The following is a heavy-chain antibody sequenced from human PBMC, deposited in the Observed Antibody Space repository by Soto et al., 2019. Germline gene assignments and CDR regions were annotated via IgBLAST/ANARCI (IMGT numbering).Heavy chain of an antibody. V-gene: IGHV1-69*12. Sequence: QVQLVQSGAEVKKPGSSVKVSCRASGGTFSSFAFSWVRQVPGQGLEWMGGIIPSSDTANYAQKFQGRVTITADESTSTAYMELSSLTSEDTAVYFCARPHSGGVIIPFDYWGQGTLVTVSS. D-gene: IGHD3-16*02. CDR1: GGTFSSFA. CDR3: ARPHSGGVIIPFDY. J-gene: IGHJ4*02. CDR2: IIPSSDTA.